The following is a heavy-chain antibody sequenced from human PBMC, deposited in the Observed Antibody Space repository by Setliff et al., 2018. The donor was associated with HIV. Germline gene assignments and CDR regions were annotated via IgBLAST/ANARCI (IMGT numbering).Heavy chain of an antibody. D-gene: IGHD3-22*01. CDR1: GYSFSGYY. J-gene: IGHJ4*02. CDR3: AREERYYDGKGALDY. V-gene: IGHV1-2*02. CDR2: INPNNGGT. Sequence: GASVKVSCKASGYSFSGYYMHWVRQAPGQGLEWMRWINPNNGGTKYAQNFQGRVTMTRDTSITTAYMELSSLISDDTAVYYCAREERYYDGKGALDYWGQGMLVTVSS.